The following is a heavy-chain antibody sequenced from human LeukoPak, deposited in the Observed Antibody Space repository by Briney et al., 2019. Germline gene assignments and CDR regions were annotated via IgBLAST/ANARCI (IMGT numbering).Heavy chain of an antibody. CDR1: GFTFSSYG. J-gene: IGHJ3*02. D-gene: IGHD2-21*01. CDR3: ARDVGGGYYAFDI. V-gene: IGHV3-21*01. CDR2: ISSSGTYI. Sequence: GGSLRLSCAASGFTFSSYGMHWVRQAPGKGLEWVSCISSSGTYIYYTDSLKGRFTISRDNAKNSLYLQMNSLRAEDTAAYYCARDVGGGYYAFDIWAKGQWSPSLQ.